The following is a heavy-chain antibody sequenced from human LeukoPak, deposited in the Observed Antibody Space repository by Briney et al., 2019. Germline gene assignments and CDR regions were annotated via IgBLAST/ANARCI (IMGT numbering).Heavy chain of an antibody. CDR1: GFTFNSFA. J-gene: IGHJ4*02. CDR2: ISGSADST. CDR3: AREGGGYYDTSGYYPFDY. D-gene: IGHD3-22*01. V-gene: IGHV3-23*01. Sequence: GGSLRLSCAASGFTFNSFAVNWVRQAPGKGLEWVSGISGSADSTYYADSVKGRFTISRDNSKNTLYLQMNSLRTEDTAVYYCAREGGGYYDTSGYYPFDYWGQGTLVTVSS.